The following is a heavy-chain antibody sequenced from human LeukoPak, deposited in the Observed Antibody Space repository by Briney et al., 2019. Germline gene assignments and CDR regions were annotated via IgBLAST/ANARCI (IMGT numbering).Heavy chain of an antibody. D-gene: IGHD3-22*01. CDR1: GYTFTSYY. CDR3: ARDTRTETHHYYDSSGYPGY. CDR2: INPSGGST. Sequence: ASVKVSCKASGYTFTSYYMHWVRQAPGQGLEWMGIINPSGGSTSYAQKFQGRVTMTRDTPTSTVYMELSSLRSEDTAVYYCARDTRTETHHYYDSSGYPGYWGQGTLVTVSS. V-gene: IGHV1-46*01. J-gene: IGHJ4*02.